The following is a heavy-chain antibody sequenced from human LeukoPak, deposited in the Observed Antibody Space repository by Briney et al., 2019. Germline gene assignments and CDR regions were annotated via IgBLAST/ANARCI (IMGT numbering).Heavy chain of an antibody. J-gene: IGHJ6*03. CDR3: ARGYYDILTGYYYYYYMDV. CDR2: IYHSGNT. CDR1: GYSISSGYY. D-gene: IGHD3-9*01. Sequence: SETLSLTCTVSGYSISSGYYWGWIRQPPGKGLEWIGSIYHSGNTYYNPSLKSRVTISVDTSKNQFSLKLSSVTAADTAVYYCARGYYDILTGYYYYYYMDVWGKGTTVTISS. V-gene: IGHV4-38-2*02.